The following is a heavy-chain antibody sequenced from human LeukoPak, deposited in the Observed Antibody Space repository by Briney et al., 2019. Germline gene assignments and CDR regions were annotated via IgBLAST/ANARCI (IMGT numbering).Heavy chain of an antibody. J-gene: IGHJ4*02. Sequence: SETLSLTCAVYGGSFSGYYWSWIRQPPGKGLEWIGEINHSGSTNYNPSLKSRVTVSVDTSKNQFSLKLSSVTAADTAVYYCASRSYCSSTSCYDFDYWGQGTLATVSS. CDR1: GGSFSGYY. D-gene: IGHD2-2*01. CDR2: INHSGST. V-gene: IGHV4-34*01. CDR3: ASRSYCSSTSCYDFDY.